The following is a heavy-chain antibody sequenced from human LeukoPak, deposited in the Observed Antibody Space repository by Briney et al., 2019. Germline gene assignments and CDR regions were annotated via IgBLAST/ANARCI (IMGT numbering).Heavy chain of an antibody. CDR2: ISSSSSYI. Sequence: NPGGSLRLSCAASGFTFSSYSMNWVRQAPGKGLEWVSSISSSSSYIYYADSVKGRFTISRDNAKNSLYLQMNSLRAEDTAVYYCARGSDYGDYDFDYWGQGTLVTVSS. CDR3: ARGSDYGDYDFDY. CDR1: GFTFSSYS. V-gene: IGHV3-21*01. J-gene: IGHJ4*02. D-gene: IGHD4-17*01.